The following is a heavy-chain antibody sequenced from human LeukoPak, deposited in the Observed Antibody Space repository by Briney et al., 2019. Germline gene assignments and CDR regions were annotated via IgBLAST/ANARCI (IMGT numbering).Heavy chain of an antibody. Sequence: SETLSLTCTVSCGSMSSSSYYWGWIRQPPGKGLEGIGNIYYSGSTYYNPSLKSRLTISVDTSKNQFSLTLSSVTAADTAVYYCAREGAYCSGTDCFATTVDAWGPGALVTVSS. CDR3: AREGAYCSGTDCFATTVDA. J-gene: IGHJ5*02. CDR2: IYYSGST. CDR1: CGSMSSSSYY. V-gene: IGHV4-39*02. D-gene: IGHD2-2*01.